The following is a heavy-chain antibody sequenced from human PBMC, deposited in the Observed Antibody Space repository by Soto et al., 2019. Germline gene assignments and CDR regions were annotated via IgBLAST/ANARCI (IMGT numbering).Heavy chain of an antibody. D-gene: IGHD3-22*01. J-gene: IGHJ6*02. Sequence: SVKVSCKASGGSFSSYAISWVRQAPGQGLEWMGGIIPIFGTADYAQKFQGRVTITADESTSTAYMELSSLRSEDTAVYYCARVSEDSSGYYYYYYGMDVWGQGTTVTVSS. CDR3: ARVSEDSSGYYYYYYGMDV. CDR1: GGSFSSYA. CDR2: IIPIFGTA. V-gene: IGHV1-69*13.